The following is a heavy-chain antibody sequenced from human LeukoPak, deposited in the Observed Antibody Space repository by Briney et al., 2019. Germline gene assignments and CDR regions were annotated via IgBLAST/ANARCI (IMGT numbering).Heavy chain of an antibody. J-gene: IGHJ2*01. V-gene: IGHV4-59*01. Sequence: SQTLSLTCTVSGGSISSGYWNWIRQPPGKGLEWIGYIYYSGSTKYNPSLMSRVTISSDTSKNQFSLKLISVTAADTAVYYCARGSPLDWYFDLWGRGTLVTVSS. CDR3: ARGSPLDWYFDL. CDR1: GGSISSGY. CDR2: IYYSGST.